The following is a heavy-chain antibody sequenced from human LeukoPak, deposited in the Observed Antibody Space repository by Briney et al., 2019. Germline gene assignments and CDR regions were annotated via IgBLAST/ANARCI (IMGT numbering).Heavy chain of an antibody. Sequence: GESLKIPFKASGYRFTTYWIGWVRQMPGKGLEWMGIIYPGDSDTRYSPSFEGQVTISADKSITTAYLQWSSLKASDTAMYYCARQITDQSSGYDSIDYWGQGTLVTVSS. V-gene: IGHV5-51*01. CDR2: IYPGDSDT. CDR1: GYRFTTYW. D-gene: IGHD5-12*01. CDR3: ARQITDQSSGYDSIDY. J-gene: IGHJ4*02.